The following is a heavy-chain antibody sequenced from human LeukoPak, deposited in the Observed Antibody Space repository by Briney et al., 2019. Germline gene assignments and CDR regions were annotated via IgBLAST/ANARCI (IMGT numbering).Heavy chain of an antibody. Sequence: GSLRLSCAASGFTFSDYYMSWIRQAPGKGLEWVSYISSSGDTIFYADSVKGRFTISRDNAKNTLYLQMNSLRAEDTAVYYCARIPYCSSTNCYPSDYWGQGTLVTVSS. V-gene: IGHV3-11*04. D-gene: IGHD2-2*01. CDR1: GFTFSDYY. CDR3: ARIPYCSSTNCYPSDY. CDR2: ISSSGDTI. J-gene: IGHJ4*02.